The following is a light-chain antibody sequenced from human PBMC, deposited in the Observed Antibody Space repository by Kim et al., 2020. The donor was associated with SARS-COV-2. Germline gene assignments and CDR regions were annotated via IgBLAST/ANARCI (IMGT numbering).Light chain of an antibody. CDR1: QSVLTSSNNRNY. CDR2: GAS. J-gene: IGKJ5*01. CDR3: QQYSTTPIT. V-gene: IGKV4-1*01. Sequence: ATITSQSSQSVLTSSNNRNYVSWHQQKPGQPPRLLIYGASSRKSGVPDRFGGSVSGTDFTLTISSLQAEDVAVYYCQQYSTTPITFGQGTRLEI.